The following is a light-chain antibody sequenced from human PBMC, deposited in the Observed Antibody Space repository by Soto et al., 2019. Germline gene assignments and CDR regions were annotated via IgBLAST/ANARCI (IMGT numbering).Light chain of an antibody. J-gene: IGLJ1*01. CDR1: SSDVGGYNF. CDR3: SSYTSSSTQV. V-gene: IGLV2-14*03. Sequence: SVLTQPASVSGSPGQSITISCTGTSSDVGGYNFVSWYQCHPGKAPKLMIYDVSNRPSGASTRFSGSKSGNTASLTISGLQAEDEADYYCSSYTSSSTQVFGTGTKVTV. CDR2: DVS.